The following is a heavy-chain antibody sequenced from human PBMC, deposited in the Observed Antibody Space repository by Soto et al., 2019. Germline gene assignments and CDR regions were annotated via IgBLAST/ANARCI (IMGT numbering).Heavy chain of an antibody. V-gene: IGHV3-13*01. CDR3: ARGDEGLFDYGMDV. J-gene: IGHJ6*02. Sequence: GGSLILSCAASGFTFIRFDMHWVRQVAGKGLEWVSTIGSAGDTYFSDSVRGRFTISRGNGKNSLYLQMNSLRAGDTAVYYCARGDEGLFDYGMDVWGQGTTVTVSS. CDR2: IGSAGDT. D-gene: IGHD2-21*02. CDR1: GFTFIRFD.